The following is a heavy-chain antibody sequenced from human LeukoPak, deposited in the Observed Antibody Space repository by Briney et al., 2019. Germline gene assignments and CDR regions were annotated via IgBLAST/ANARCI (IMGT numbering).Heavy chain of an antibody. V-gene: IGHV1-46*01. J-gene: IGHJ6*03. CDR1: GYTFTSYY. CDR2: INPSGGSI. D-gene: IGHD6-6*01. CDR3: ARDPGERLLYSSSSDYYYYYYMDV. Sequence: ASVKVSCKASGYTFTSYYMHWVRQAPGQGLEWMGIINPSGGSISYAQKFQGRVTMTRDTSTSTVYMELSSLRSEDTAVYYCARDPGERLLYSSSSDYYYYYYMDVWGKGTTVTVSS.